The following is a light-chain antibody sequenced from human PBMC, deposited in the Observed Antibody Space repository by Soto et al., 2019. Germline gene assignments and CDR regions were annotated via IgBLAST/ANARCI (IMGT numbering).Light chain of an antibody. CDR3: QQYNNWPPIT. V-gene: IGKV3-15*01. J-gene: IGKJ2*01. CDR1: QGVSGN. CDR2: GAS. Sequence: EIVMTQSPATLSVSPGGRATLSCRARQGVSGNLAWYQQKPGQAPTLLIYGASTRATGIPARFSGSGSGREFTLTISSLQSEDFAVYYCQQYNNWPPITFGQGTKLEIK.